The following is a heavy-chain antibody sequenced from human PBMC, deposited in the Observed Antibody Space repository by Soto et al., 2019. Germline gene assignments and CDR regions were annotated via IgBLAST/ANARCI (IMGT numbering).Heavy chain of an antibody. CDR3: ARVSGIYYYGRDV. CDR2: INHSGST. D-gene: IGHD3-10*01. Sequence: QVQLQQWGAGLLKPSETLSLTCAVYGGSFSGYYWSWIRQPPGKGLEWIGEINHSGSTNYNPSLKGRVTMTVDTSKNQFCLKLSSVTSADTAVYYCARVSGIYYYGRDVWGQGTTVTVSS. CDR1: GGSFSGYY. V-gene: IGHV4-34*01. J-gene: IGHJ6*02.